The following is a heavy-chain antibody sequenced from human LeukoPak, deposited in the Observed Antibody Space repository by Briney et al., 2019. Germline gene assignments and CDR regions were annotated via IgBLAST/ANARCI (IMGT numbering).Heavy chain of an antibody. J-gene: IGHJ4*02. CDR2: IYHSGDA. CDR1: GGSISSGGYY. V-gene: IGHV4-30-2*01. CDR3: ARELEGYFDY. Sequence: SQTLSLTCTVSGGSISSGGYYWSWIRQPPGKGLEWIGYIYHSGDAYYNPSLKSRATISVDKSKNQFSLKLSSVTAADTAVHYCARELEGYFDYWGQGTLVTVSS.